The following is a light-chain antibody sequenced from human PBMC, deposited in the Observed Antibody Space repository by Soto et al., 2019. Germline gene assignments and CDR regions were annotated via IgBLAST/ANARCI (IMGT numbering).Light chain of an antibody. CDR3: QQYGSSGT. J-gene: IGKJ1*01. Sequence: EIVLTNSPGTLSLSPGERTTLSCRASQSISRYLAWYQQKPGQGPRLLIYGASNRATGIPDRFSGSGSGTDFTLTISRLEPEDFAVYYCQQYGSSGTFGQGTKVDIK. V-gene: IGKV3-20*01. CDR1: QSISRY. CDR2: GAS.